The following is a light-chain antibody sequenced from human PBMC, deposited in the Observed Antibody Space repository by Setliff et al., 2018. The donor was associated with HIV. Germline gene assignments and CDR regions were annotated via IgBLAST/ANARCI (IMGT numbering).Light chain of an antibody. J-gene: IGLJ1*01. CDR3: SSYTGTSTLV. Sequence: QSVLTQPASVSGSPGQSITISCTGTSSDVGGYNYVSWYQQHPGKAPKLMIYEVSNWPSGVSNRFSGSKSGNTASLTISGLQAEDEAGYYCSSYTGTSTLVFGTGTKVTVL. CDR2: EVS. V-gene: IGLV2-14*01. CDR1: SSDVGGYNY.